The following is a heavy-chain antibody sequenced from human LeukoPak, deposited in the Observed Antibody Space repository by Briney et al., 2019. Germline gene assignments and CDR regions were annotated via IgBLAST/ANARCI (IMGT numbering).Heavy chain of an antibody. D-gene: IGHD2-15*01. V-gene: IGHV4-39*07. Sequence: SETLSLTCTVSGGSISSSSYYWGWIRQPPGKELEWIGSIYYSGSTYYNPSLKSRVTISVDTSENQFSLKLSSVTAADTAVYYCASYCSGGSCAGDYWGQGTLVTVSS. J-gene: IGHJ4*02. CDR1: GGSISSSSYY. CDR2: IYYSGST. CDR3: ASYCSGGSCAGDY.